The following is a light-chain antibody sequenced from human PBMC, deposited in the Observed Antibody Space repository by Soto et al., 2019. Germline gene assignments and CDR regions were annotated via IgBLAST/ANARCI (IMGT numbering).Light chain of an antibody. CDR1: SSDVGGYKY. Sequence: QSVLTQPASVSGSPGQSITISCTGTSSDVGGYKYVSWYQQHPGKAPKLMIYEVSNRPSGVSNRFSGSKSGNTASLTISGLQAEDEADYYCSSYTTSATPQYVFGTGTKLTVL. V-gene: IGLV2-14*01. J-gene: IGLJ1*01. CDR2: EVS. CDR3: SSYTTSATPQYV.